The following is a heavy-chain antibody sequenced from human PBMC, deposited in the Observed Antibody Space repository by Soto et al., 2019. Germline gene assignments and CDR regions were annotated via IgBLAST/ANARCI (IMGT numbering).Heavy chain of an antibody. CDR1: GGSISSYY. CDR3: ATLPVRKSPCFDY. V-gene: IGHV4-59*08. CDR2: IYYSGST. D-gene: IGHD6-19*01. Sequence: SETLSLTCTVSGGSISSYYWSWIRQPPGKGLEWIGYIYYSGSTNYNPSLKSRVTISVDTSKNQFSLKLSSVTAADTAVYYCATLPVRKSPCFDYWGQGTLVTVSS. J-gene: IGHJ4*02.